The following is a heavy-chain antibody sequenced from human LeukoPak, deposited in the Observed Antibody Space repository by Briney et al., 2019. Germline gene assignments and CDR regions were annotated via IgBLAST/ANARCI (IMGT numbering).Heavy chain of an antibody. CDR1: GFTFSSYG. CDR3: ARGGVVSLDY. Sequence: GGSLRLSCAASGFTFSSYGMHWVRQAPGKGLEWVSFIRYDGSNEYYADSVRGRFTISRDNSKNTLYLQMNSLRAEDTAVYYCARGGVVSLDYWGQGTLVTVSS. D-gene: IGHD2-8*02. V-gene: IGHV3-30*02. J-gene: IGHJ4*02. CDR2: IRYDGSNE.